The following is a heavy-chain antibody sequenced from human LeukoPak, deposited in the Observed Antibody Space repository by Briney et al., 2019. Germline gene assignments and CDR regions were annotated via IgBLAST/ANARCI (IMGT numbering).Heavy chain of an antibody. CDR2: INPNSGGT. CDR1: GYTFTGYY. Sequence: ASVKVSCKASGYTFTGYYMHWVRQAPGQGLEWMGRINPNSGGTNYAQKFQGRVTMTRDTSISTAYMELSRLRSDDTAVYYCAKHIPYGSGRWFDPWGQGTLVTVSS. D-gene: IGHD3-10*01. CDR3: AKHIPYGSGRWFDP. V-gene: IGHV1-2*06. J-gene: IGHJ5*02.